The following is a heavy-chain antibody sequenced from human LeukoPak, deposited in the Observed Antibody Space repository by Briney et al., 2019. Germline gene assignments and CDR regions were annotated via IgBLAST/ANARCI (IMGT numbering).Heavy chain of an antibody. CDR3: ARGRIGH. D-gene: IGHD1-14*01. V-gene: IGHV4-34*01. J-gene: IGHJ4*02. Sequence: SETLSLTCAVYGGSFSGYYWSWIRQPPGKGLEWIGEINHSGSTNYNPSLKSRVTISVDTSKNQFSLKLSSVTAADTAVYYCARGRIGHWGQGTLVTVSS. CDR2: INHSGST. CDR1: GGSFSGYY.